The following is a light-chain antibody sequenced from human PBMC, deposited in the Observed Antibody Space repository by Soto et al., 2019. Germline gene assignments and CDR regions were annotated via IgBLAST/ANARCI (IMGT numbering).Light chain of an antibody. Sequence: QSALTQPASVSGSPGQSITISCSGTSSDIGSYNHVAWYQQFPGKSPKLTIYEVNKRPSGVPDRFSGSKSGTTASLTVSGLQAEDEADYYCSSYTGSNDVVFGGGTKVTVL. CDR3: SSYTGSNDVV. CDR1: SSDIGSYNH. J-gene: IGLJ2*01. CDR2: EVN. V-gene: IGLV2-8*01.